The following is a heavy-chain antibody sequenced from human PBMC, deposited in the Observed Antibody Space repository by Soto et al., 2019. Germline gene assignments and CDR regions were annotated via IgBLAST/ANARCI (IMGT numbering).Heavy chain of an antibody. CDR1: GFTFSSYG. Sequence: PGGSLRLSCAASGFTFSSYGMHWVRQAPGKGLEWVAVISYDGSNKYYADSVKGRFTISRDNSKNTLYLQMKSLRAEDTAVYYCAKGRRGIVVAYYWGQGTLVTVSS. J-gene: IGHJ4*02. D-gene: IGHD2-21*01. CDR3: AKGRRGIVVAYY. V-gene: IGHV3-30*18. CDR2: ISYDGSNK.